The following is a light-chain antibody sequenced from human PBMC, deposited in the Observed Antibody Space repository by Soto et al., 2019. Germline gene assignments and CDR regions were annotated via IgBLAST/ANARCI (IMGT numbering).Light chain of an antibody. CDR2: GNN. CDR1: SSNIGAGSD. J-gene: IGLJ2*01. CDR3: QSYDSRLSAVV. V-gene: IGLV1-40*01. Sequence: QSVLTQPPSVSGAPGQRVTISCSGSSSNIGAGSDVHWYRQLPGTAPKLLINGNNNRPSGVPDRFSGSKSGTSASLAITGLQAEDEADYYCQSYDSRLSAVVFGGGTKLTVL.